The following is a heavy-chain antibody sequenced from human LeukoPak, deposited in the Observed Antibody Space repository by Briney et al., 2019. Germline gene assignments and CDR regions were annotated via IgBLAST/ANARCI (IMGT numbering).Heavy chain of an antibody. CDR3: ARSGSYIYYFDY. D-gene: IGHD1-26*01. CDR2: IIPIFGTA. Sequence: SMKVSCKASGGTFSSYAISWVRQAPGQGLEWMGGIIPIFGTANYAQKFQGRVTITADESTSTAYMELSSLRSEDTAVYYCARSGSYIYYFDYWGQGTLVTVSS. CDR1: GGTFSSYA. J-gene: IGHJ4*02. V-gene: IGHV1-69*13.